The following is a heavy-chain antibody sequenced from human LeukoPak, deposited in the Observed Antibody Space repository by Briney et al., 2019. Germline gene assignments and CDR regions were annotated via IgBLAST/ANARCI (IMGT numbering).Heavy chain of an antibody. V-gene: IGHV1-18*01. D-gene: IGHD3-3*01. CDR1: GNTFTSYG. J-gene: IGHJ3*02. CDR2: ISVYNSNT. CDR3: ARDQLRLLVPSGGDYPFDI. Sequence: ASVTVSCTALGNTFTSYGLSWVRQAPGQGLEWMGWISVYNSNTKFAQKFQGRVTMTTDTSTSTAYMELRSLRSDDTAVYYCARDQLRLLVPSGGDYPFDIWGQGTMVTVSS.